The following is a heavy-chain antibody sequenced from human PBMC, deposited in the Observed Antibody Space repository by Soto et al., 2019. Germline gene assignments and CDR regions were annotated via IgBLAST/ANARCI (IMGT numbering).Heavy chain of an antibody. V-gene: IGHV3-33*01. J-gene: IGHJ4*02. CDR3: ASGLIHDYASSGSDHYYFDY. Sequence: GGSLRLSCAASGFTFSSYGMHWVRQAPGKGLEWVAVIWYDGSNKYYADSVKGRFTISRDNSKNTLYLQMNSLRAEDTAVYYCASGLIHDYASSGSDHYYFDYWGQGTLVTVSS. CDR1: GFTFSSYG. D-gene: IGHD3-22*01. CDR2: IWYDGSNK.